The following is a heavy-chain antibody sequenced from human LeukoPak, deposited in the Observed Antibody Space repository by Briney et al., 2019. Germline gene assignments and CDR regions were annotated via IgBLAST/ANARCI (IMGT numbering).Heavy chain of an antibody. CDR1: VGSFSGYY. CDR2: INHSGST. Sequence: SETLSLTCAVSVGSFSGYYWSWIRQPPGKGLEWIGEINHSGSTNYNPSLTSRVTISLDTSKNQLSLKLSSVTAADTAVYYCATTTSGTLAYWGQGTLVTASS. D-gene: IGHD3-10*01. V-gene: IGHV4-34*01. J-gene: IGHJ4*02. CDR3: ATTTSGTLAY.